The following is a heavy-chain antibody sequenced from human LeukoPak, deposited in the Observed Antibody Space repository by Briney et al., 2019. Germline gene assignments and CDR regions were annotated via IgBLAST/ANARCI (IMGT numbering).Heavy chain of an antibody. CDR1: GFTFSSYG. Sequence: GGSLRLSCAASGFTFSSYGMHWVRQAPGKGLEWVAFIRYDGSNKYYADSVKGRFTISRDNSKNTLYLQMNSLRAEDTAVYYCANLHDYGGNSGNYWGQGTLVTVSS. CDR2: IRYDGSNK. D-gene: IGHD4-23*01. J-gene: IGHJ4*02. V-gene: IGHV3-30*02. CDR3: ANLHDYGGNSGNY.